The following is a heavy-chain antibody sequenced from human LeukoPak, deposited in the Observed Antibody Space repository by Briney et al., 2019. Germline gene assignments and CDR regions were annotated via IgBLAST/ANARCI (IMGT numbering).Heavy chain of an antibody. V-gene: IGHV6-1*01. CDR1: GDSVSSNSAA. J-gene: IGHJ6*04. Sequence: SQTLSLTCAISGDSVSSNSAAWNWIRQSPSRGLEWLGRTYYRSKWYNDYAVSVKSRITINPDTSKNQFSLQLNSVTPEDTAVHYCARGAFSDSSGWSRRSYYYYYYGMDVWGKGTTVTVSS. CDR3: ARGAFSDSSGWSRRSYYYYYYGMDV. CDR2: TYYRSKWYN. D-gene: IGHD6-19*01.